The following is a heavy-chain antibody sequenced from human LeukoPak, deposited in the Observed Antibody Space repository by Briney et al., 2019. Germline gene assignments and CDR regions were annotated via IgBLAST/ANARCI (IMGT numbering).Heavy chain of an antibody. D-gene: IGHD2-2*01. CDR3: ARPVVPAAMSPKGLYYFDY. J-gene: IGHJ4*02. CDR2: IYYSGST. V-gene: IGHV4-39*01. Sequence: SETLSLTCTVSGGSISSSSYYWGWIRQPPGKGLEWIGSIYYSGSTYYNPSLKSRVTISVDTSKNQFSLKLSSVTAADTAVYYCARPVVPAAMSPKGLYYFDYWGQGTLVTVSS. CDR1: GGSISSSSYY.